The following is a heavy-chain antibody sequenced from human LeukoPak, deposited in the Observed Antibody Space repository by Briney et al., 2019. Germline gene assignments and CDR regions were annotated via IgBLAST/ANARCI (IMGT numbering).Heavy chain of an antibody. J-gene: IGHJ6*03. CDR2: INPNSGGT. Sequence: ASVKVSCKASGYTFTGYYMHWVRQAPGQGLEWMGWINPNSGGTNYAQKFQGRVTMTRDTSISTAYMELRSLRSDDTAVYYCARYIAAAGPYYYYYYYMDVWGKGTTVTVSS. CDR3: ARYIAAAGPYYYYYYYMDV. V-gene: IGHV1-2*02. CDR1: GYTFTGYY. D-gene: IGHD6-13*01.